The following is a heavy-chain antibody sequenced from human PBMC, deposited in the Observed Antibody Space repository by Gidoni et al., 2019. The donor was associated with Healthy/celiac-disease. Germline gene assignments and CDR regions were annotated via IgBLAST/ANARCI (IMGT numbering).Heavy chain of an antibody. CDR1: GFTFSSSA. J-gene: IGHJ4*02. CDR3: ARDRPGYYDFWSGYLDY. CDR2: ISYDGSNK. D-gene: IGHD3-3*01. V-gene: IGHV3-30-3*01. Sequence: QVQLVESGGGVVQPGRSLRLPCAASGFTFSSSAMHWVRQAPGKGLEWVAVISYDGSNKYYADSVKGRFTISRDNSKNTLYLQMNSLRAEDTAVYYCARDRPGYYDFWSGYLDYWGQGTLVTVSS.